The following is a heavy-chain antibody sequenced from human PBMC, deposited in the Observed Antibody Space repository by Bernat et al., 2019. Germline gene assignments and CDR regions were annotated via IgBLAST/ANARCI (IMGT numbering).Heavy chain of an antibody. Sequence: QVQLVESGGGVVQPGGSLRLSCAASGFTFSTNGMHWVRQAPGKGLEWVAFIRYDGSNKYYADSVKGRFTISRDNSKNTLYLQINSLRAEDTAVYYCVKDRGGGSYFDYWGQGTLVTVSS. CDR1: GFTFSTNG. D-gene: IGHD1-26*01. CDR2: IRYDGSNK. J-gene: IGHJ4*02. V-gene: IGHV3-30*02. CDR3: VKDRGGGSYFDY.